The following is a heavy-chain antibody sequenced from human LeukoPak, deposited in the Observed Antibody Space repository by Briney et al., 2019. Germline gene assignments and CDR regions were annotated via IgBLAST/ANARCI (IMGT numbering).Heavy chain of an antibody. CDR1: GFTFSSYW. Sequence: PGGSLRLSCVASGFTFSSYWMHWVRQDPRKGLVWVSRINGDGRNINYADSVRGRFTISRDNAKNTLYLQMNTLRVEDTAVYSCARDRYYGMDVWGQGTTVTVSS. CDR3: ARDRYYGMDV. J-gene: IGHJ6*02. V-gene: IGHV3-74*01. CDR2: INGDGRNI.